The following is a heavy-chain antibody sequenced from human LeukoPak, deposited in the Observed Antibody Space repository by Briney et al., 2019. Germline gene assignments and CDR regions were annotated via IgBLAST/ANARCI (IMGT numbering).Heavy chain of an antibody. CDR3: AKLPLSMIVVVTYFDY. CDR2: ISGSGGST. Sequence: GGSLRLSCAASGFTFSSYAMSWVRQAPGKGLEWVSAISGSGGSTYYADSVKGRFTISSDNSKNTLYLQMNSLRAEDTAVYYCAKLPLSMIVVVTYFDYWGQGTLVTVSS. D-gene: IGHD3-22*01. J-gene: IGHJ4*02. V-gene: IGHV3-23*01. CDR1: GFTFSSYA.